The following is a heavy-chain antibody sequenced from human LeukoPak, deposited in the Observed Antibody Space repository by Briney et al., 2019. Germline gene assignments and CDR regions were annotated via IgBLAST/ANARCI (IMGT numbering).Heavy chain of an antibody. CDR3: ARVRGGWIDSVILIL. V-gene: IGHV3-23*01. Sequence: GGSLTLSCAGSGVSLGPHAMSWLRQAPGKGLEWVSGIGGSDDSTHYDVSVKGRFPISRDDDRQVLFRQMNSLRAEDTSVYYCARVRGGWIDSVILILWGLGTLVTVSS. CDR2: IGGSDDST. J-gene: IGHJ4*02. D-gene: IGHD3-10*01. CDR1: GVSLGPHA.